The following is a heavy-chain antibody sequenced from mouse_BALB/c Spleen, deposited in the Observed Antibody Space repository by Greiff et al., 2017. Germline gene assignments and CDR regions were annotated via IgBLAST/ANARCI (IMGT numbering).Heavy chain of an antibody. CDR1: GFTFSSYT. D-gene: IGHD2-10*02. Sequence: EVKLVESGGGLVQPGGSLKLSCAASGFTFSSYTMSWVRQTPEKRLEWVAYISNGGGSTYYPDTVKGRFTISRDNAKNTLYLQMSSLKSEDTAMYYCARHEYGNFFDYWGQGTTLTVSS. CDR3: ARHEYGNFFDY. V-gene: IGHV5-12-2*01. J-gene: IGHJ2*01. CDR2: ISNGGGST.